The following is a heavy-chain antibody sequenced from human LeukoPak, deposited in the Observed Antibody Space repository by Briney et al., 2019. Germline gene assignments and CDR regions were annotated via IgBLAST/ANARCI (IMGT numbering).Heavy chain of an antibody. CDR2: ISANNGDT. D-gene: IGHD2-15*01. CDR1: GYTFTRYG. CDR3: ARDFFHGHCAGLSCFLLDY. V-gene: IGHV1-18*01. Sequence: ASVKVSCKASGYTFTRYGISWVRQAPGQGLEWMGWISANNGDTNSAQKFQDRVTMTTDTSTSTAYMELRSLRSDDTVVYYCARDFFHGHCAGLSCFLLDYWGQGSLVTVSS. J-gene: IGHJ4*02.